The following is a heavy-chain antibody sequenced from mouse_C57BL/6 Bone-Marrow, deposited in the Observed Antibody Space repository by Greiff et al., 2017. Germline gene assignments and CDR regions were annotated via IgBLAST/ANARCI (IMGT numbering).Heavy chain of an antibody. Sequence: EVKLVESGGGLVKPGGSLKLSCAASGFTFSSYAMSWVRQTPEKRLAWVATISDGGSYTYYPDNVKGRFTISRDNAKNNLYLQMSHLKSEDTAMYYCARDVHYYGSSPWFAYWGQGTLVTVSA. CDR1: GFTFSSYA. CDR2: ISDGGSYT. V-gene: IGHV5-4*01. J-gene: IGHJ3*01. CDR3: ARDVHYYGSSPWFAY. D-gene: IGHD1-1*01.